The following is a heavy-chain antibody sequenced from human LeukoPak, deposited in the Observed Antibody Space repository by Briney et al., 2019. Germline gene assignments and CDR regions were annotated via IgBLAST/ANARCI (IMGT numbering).Heavy chain of an antibody. CDR1: GASISSSSYY. CDR2: IYYSGST. V-gene: IGHV4-31*03. Sequence: PSETLSLTCTVSGASISSSSYYWSWIRQHPGKGLEWIGYIYYSGSTYYNPSLKSRVTISVDTSKNQFSLKLSSVTAADTAVYYCARGASYSSSWYHPNWYFDLWGRGTLVTVSS. CDR3: ARGASYSSSWYHPNWYFDL. D-gene: IGHD6-13*01. J-gene: IGHJ2*01.